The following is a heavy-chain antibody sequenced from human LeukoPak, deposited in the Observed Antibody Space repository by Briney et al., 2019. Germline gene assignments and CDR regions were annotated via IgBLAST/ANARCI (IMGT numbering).Heavy chain of an antibody. J-gene: IGHJ3*02. V-gene: IGHV1-3*01. CDR3: VRLGETDAFDI. CDR1: GYTFTTYP. D-gene: IGHD3-16*01. Sequence: ASVKVSCKASGYTFTTYPMHWVRQAPGQRLEWMGWINAGNGNTHYSQKFQGRVTITRDTSASTAYMELSSLRSEDTAVYYCVRLGETDAFDIWGQGTMVTVSS. CDR2: INAGNGNT.